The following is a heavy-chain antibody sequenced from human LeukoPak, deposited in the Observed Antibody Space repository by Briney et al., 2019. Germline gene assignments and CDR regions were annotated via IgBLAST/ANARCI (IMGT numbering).Heavy chain of an antibody. V-gene: IGHV3-30*18. J-gene: IGHJ4*02. D-gene: IGHD3-9*01. CDR1: GFTFSSYG. CDR3: AKDSLTGHTNRPSYFDY. CDR2: ISYDGSNK. Sequence: GGSLRLSCAASGFTFSSYGMHWVRQAPGKGLEWVAVISYDGSNKYYADSVKGRLTISRDNSKNTLYLQMNSLRAEDTAVYYCAKDSLTGHTNRPSYFDYWGQGTLVTVSS.